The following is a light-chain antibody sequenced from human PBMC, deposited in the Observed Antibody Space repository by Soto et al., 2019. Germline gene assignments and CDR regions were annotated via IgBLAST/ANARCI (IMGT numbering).Light chain of an antibody. CDR1: SSDVGGDYNF. CDR3: SSYTRSRTYV. Sequence: QSVLTQPASVSGSPGQSIAISCTGTSSDVGGDYNFVSWYQQHPGKVPKLIIYDVTNRPSGVSNRFSGSKSGNTASLTITGLQAEDEADYYCSSYTRSRTYVFGTGTKVTVL. CDR2: DVT. J-gene: IGLJ1*01. V-gene: IGLV2-14*01.